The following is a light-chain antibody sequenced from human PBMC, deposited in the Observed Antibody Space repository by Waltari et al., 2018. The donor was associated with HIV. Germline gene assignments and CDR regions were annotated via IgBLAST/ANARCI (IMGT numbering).Light chain of an antibody. Sequence: DIQMTQFPSSLSASVGDRVTITCRAGQEIGVYFGWYQQKGGKPPKLLIYATSNLQSGVPSRFRGDGTGTDFTLTISSLQPEDVGTYYCQRYNDVPVIFGQGTRLEIK. CDR1: QEIGVY. CDR2: ATS. CDR3: QRYNDVPVI. J-gene: IGKJ5*01. V-gene: IGKV1-27*01.